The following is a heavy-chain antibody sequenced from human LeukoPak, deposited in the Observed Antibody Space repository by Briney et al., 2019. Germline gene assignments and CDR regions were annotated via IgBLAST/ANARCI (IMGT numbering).Heavy chain of an antibody. V-gene: IGHV3-23*01. J-gene: IGHJ4*02. CDR1: GXTFSNYA. CDR2: ISGSGGST. D-gene: IGHD5-18*01. CDR3: TKGTIWLPFDY. Sequence: PGGSLRLSCAASGXTFSNYAMSWARQAPGKGVEWVSAISGSGGSTYYADSVKGGFTISRDNSKNTLYLKMNSVRAEDTAVYYCTKGTIWLPFDYWGQGTQVTVSS.